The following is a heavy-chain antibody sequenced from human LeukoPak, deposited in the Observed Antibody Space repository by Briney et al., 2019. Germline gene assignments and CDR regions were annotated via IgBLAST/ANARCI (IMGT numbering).Heavy chain of an antibody. CDR1: GYSFTSYW. J-gene: IGHJ4*02. CDR2: IDPSDSYT. V-gene: IGHV5-10-1*01. D-gene: IGHD2-2*01. CDR3: ARHVSPIDIVVVPAPTYFDY. Sequence: GESLKVSCKGSGYSFTSYWISWVRQMPGKGLEWMGRIDPSDSYTNYSPSFQGHVTISADKSISTAYLQWGSLKASDTAMYYCARHVSPIDIVVVPAPTYFDYWGQGTLVTVSS.